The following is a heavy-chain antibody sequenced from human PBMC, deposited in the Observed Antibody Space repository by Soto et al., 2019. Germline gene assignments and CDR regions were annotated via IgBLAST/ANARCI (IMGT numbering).Heavy chain of an antibody. Sequence: QVQLVQSGAEVKKPGASVKVSCKASSYTFTNYGIICVRQAPGQGLAWLGGISAYNGNTNYAQKLQGRVTMTTDTSTSTAYMELRSLRSDDTTVYYCARDGGRIAVPLLLGYYGMAFWGQGTTVTVSS. J-gene: IGHJ6*02. V-gene: IGHV1-18*01. CDR3: ARDGGRIAVPLLLGYYGMAF. D-gene: IGHD6-19*01. CDR2: ISAYNGNT. CDR1: SYTFTNYG.